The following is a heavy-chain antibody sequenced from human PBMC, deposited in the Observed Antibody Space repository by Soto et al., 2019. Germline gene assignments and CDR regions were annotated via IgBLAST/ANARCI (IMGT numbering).Heavy chain of an antibody. CDR2: SSGSGGST. V-gene: IGHV3-23*01. Sequence: GGSLRLSCAASGFTFSSQAMSWVRQAPGKGLELVSGSSGSGGSTYYADSVKGRFTISRDNSKNTLYLQMNSLRAEDTAVYYCAKEGGGGRNYYYTMDVWGQGTTVTVSS. CDR1: GFTFSSQA. J-gene: IGHJ6*02. D-gene: IGHD2-15*01. CDR3: AKEGGGGRNYYYTMDV.